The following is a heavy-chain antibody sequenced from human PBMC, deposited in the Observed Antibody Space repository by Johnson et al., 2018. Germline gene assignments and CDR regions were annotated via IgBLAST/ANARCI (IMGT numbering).Heavy chain of an antibody. CDR3: ARLRGGRRQKYHYYYYGMDV. Sequence: QVQLQQWGAGLLKPSETLSLTCAVYGGSFSGYYWSWIRQPPGKGLEWIGEINHSGSTNYNPSLKSRVPISVDTSKNQFSLKLSAVTAADTAVYYCARLRGGRRQKYHYYYYGMDVWGQGTTVTVSS. CDR1: GGSFSGYY. D-gene: IGHD2/OR15-2a*01. J-gene: IGHJ6*02. V-gene: IGHV4-34*01. CDR2: INHSGST.